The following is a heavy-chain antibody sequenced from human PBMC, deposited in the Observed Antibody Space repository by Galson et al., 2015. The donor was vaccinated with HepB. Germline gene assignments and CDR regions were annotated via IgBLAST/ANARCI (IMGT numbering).Heavy chain of an antibody. CDR3: ARLPTFDI. CDR1: GGTFSSYG. V-gene: IGHV1-69*13. J-gene: IGHJ3*02. CDR2: IIPMFGTA. Sequence: SVKVSCKASGGTFSSYGINWVRQAPGQGLEWMGGIIPMFGTANYAQKFQGRVTITADESTSTAYMELSSLTSEDTAVYYCARLPTFDIWGRGTMVTVSS.